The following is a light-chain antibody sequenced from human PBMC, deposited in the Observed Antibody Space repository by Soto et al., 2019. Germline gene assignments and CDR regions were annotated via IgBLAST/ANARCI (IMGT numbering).Light chain of an antibody. CDR2: DNF. Sequence: QSVLTQPPSVSGAPGQRVTISCTGSSSSIGAGYDVHWYQQLPGTAPKLLIYDNFNRPSGIPDRFSGSKSGTSASLAITGLQAEDEADYYCQCHDSSLSGSVFGGGTKLTVL. CDR3: QCHDSSLSGSV. V-gene: IGLV1-40*01. J-gene: IGLJ3*02. CDR1: SSSIGAGYD.